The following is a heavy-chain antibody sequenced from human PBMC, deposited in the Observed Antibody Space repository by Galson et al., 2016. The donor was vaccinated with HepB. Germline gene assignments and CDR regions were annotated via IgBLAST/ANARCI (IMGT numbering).Heavy chain of an antibody. CDR1: GFSFNNYG. CDR3: AKRHEYCPPVGCSVDY. J-gene: IGHJ4*02. Sequence: SLRLSCAVSGFSFNNYGMIWVRQAPGKGLEWVSGISDTGIIHYADSVKGRFTISRDNSNNILFLQMSSLRVDDTAVYFCAKRHEYCPPVGCSVDYWGQGTLVSVSS. CDR2: ISDTGII. D-gene: IGHD2/OR15-2a*01. V-gene: IGHV3-23*01.